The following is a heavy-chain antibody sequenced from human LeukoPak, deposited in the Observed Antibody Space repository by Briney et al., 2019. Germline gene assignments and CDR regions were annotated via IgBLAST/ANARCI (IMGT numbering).Heavy chain of an antibody. V-gene: IGHV1-69*04. CDR3: ARFCSSTSCYPGRTFDP. D-gene: IGHD2-2*01. J-gene: IGHJ5*02. Sequence: ASVKVSCKASGGTFSSYAISWVRQAPGQGLEWMGRIIPILGIANYAQKFQGRVTITADKSTSTAYMELSSLRSEDTAVYYCARFCSSTSCYPGRTFDPWGQSTLVTVS. CDR1: GGTFSSYA. CDR2: IIPILGIA.